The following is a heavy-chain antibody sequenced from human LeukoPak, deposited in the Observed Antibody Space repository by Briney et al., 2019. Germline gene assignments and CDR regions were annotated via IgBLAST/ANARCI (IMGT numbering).Heavy chain of an antibody. J-gene: IGHJ5*02. CDR1: GFTFGDYV. CDR2: ISFHGSNT. CDR3: ARGDPS. V-gene: IGHV3-30*04. Sequence: GGSLRLSCAASGFTFGDYVMHWVRQAPGKGLEWVAVISFHGSNTHYADSVKGQFTISRDNSKNTLYLQMNSLRPEDTAVYYCARGDPSWGQGTLVTVSS.